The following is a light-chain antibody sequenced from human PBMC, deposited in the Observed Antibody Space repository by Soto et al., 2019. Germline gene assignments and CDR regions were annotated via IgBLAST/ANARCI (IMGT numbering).Light chain of an antibody. CDR3: LQDYNYPRT. CDR1: QGIRNA. Sequence: ITMTQSPSALSTSVGDRVTITCRASQGIRNALAWYQQKPGKAPKLLIYASSLQSGVPSRFSGSGSGTDFTLTISSLQPEDFATYYCLQDYNYPRTFGQGTKVDIK. V-gene: IGKV1-6*01. CDR2: AS. J-gene: IGKJ1*01.